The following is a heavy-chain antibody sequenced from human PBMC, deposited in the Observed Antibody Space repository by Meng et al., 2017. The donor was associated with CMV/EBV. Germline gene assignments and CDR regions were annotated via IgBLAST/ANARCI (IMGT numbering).Heavy chain of an antibody. J-gene: IGHJ3*01. CDR1: GYSFTNYW. D-gene: IGHD3-3*01. CDR2: IYPGDSET. CDR3: TRNYDFWGGYFPDAFDV. V-gene: IGHV5-51*01. Sequence: GESLKISCKGSGYSFTNYWIGWVRQTPGKGLEWMGIIYPGDSETRYSPSFQGQVTISVDRSITIAYLQWSSLKASDTAMYYCTRNYDFWGGYFPDAFDVWGQGTMVTVSS.